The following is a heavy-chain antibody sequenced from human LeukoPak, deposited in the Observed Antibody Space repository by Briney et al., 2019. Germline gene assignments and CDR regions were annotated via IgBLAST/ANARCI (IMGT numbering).Heavy chain of an antibody. J-gene: IGHJ6*03. V-gene: IGHV3-48*01. CDR3: ARKHPTPHYYSYYYMDV. CDR2: ISRGSSTI. CDR1: GFTFSSHS. D-gene: IGHD4-23*01. Sequence: GGSLRLSCAASGFTFSSHSMNWVRQAPGKGLEWVSYISRGSSTIYYADSVKGRFTISRDNAKNSMYLQMHSLRAEDTAVYYCARKHPTPHYYSYYYMDVWGKGTTVTVSS.